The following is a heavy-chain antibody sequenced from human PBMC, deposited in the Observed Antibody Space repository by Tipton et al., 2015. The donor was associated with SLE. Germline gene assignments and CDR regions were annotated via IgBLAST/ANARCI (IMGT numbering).Heavy chain of an antibody. V-gene: IGHV4-34*11. J-gene: IGHJ3*02. CDR2: IQNGGNT. Sequence: LRLSCAASGFTFSEYAMNWVRQAPGKGLEWVGYIQNGGNTNTNPSLKGRASISRDTSKNHFSLRLTSVTAADTAVYYCARRIAVVIAEDAFDIWGQGTLVTVSS. D-gene: IGHD2-21*01. CDR1: GFTFSEYA. CDR3: ARRIAVVIAEDAFDI.